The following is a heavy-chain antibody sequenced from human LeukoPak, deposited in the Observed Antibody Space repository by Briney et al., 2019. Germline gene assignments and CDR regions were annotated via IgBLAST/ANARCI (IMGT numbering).Heavy chain of an antibody. J-gene: IGHJ4*02. D-gene: IGHD3-22*01. Sequence: GGSLRLSCAASGFTFSSYGMHWVRQAPGKGLEWVAVIWYDGSNKYYADSVKGRFTISRDNSKNTLYLQMNSLRAEDTAVYYCARDGQDRSGRVFDYWGQGTLVTVSS. CDR1: GFTFSSYG. V-gene: IGHV3-33*01. CDR3: ARDGQDRSGRVFDY. CDR2: IWYDGSNK.